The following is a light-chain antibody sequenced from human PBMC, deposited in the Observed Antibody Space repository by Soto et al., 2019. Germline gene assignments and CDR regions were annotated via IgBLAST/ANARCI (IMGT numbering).Light chain of an antibody. V-gene: IGLV7-43*01. CDR3: LLSHGPFGV. CDR1: TGAVTPNNF. J-gene: IGLJ7*01. CDR2: GTD. Sequence: QAVVTQEPSLTVSPGGTVTLTCSFSTGAVTPNNFANWFQQKPGQPPRALIYGTDDKHSWTPARFSGSVLGGRAALTLSGVQPEDEADYYCLLSHGPFGVFGGGTQLTVL.